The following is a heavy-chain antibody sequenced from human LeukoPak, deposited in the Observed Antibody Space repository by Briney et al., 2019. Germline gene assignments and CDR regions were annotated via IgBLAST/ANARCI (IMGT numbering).Heavy chain of an antibody. CDR2: SSSSSSTI. V-gene: IGHV3-48*01. J-gene: IGHJ4*02. CDR1: GFTFSSYS. CDR3: ARDNPQCDYIWGRTTYYFDY. Sequence: GSLRPSCAASGFTFSSYSMNWVRQAPGKGLEGVSYSSSSSSTIYYADSVKCRFTISRDNAKNSLYLQMNTLRAEDTAVYYCARDNPQCDYIWGRTTYYFDYWGQGTLVTVSS. D-gene: IGHD3-16*01.